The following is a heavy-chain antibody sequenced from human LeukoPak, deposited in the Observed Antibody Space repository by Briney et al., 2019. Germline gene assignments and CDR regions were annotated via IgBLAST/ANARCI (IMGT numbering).Heavy chain of an antibody. CDR3: ARLAYSGSYY. J-gene: IGHJ4*02. CDR1: GGSFSGYY. CDR2: INHSGST. V-gene: IGHV4-34*01. D-gene: IGHD1-26*01. Sequence: SETLSLTYAVYGGSFSGYYWSWIRQPPGKGLEWIGEINHSGSTNYNPSLKSRVTISVDTSKNQFSLKLSSVTAADPAVYNCARLAYSGSYYWGQGTLVTVSS.